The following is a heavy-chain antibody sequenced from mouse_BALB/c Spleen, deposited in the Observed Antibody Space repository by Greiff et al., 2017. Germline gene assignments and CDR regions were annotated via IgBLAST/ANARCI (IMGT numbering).Heavy chain of an antibody. CDR2: ISYSGST. CDR1: GDSITSGY. CDR3: ARFYYGSSYGYAMDD. J-gene: IGHJ4*01. V-gene: IGHV3-8*02. D-gene: IGHD1-1*01. Sequence: EVKLMESGPSLVKPSQTLSLTCSVTGDSITSGYWNWIRKFPGNKLEYMGYISYSGSTYYNPSLKSRISITRDTSKNQYYLQLNSVTTEDTATYYCARFYYGSSYGYAMDDWGQGTSVTVSS.